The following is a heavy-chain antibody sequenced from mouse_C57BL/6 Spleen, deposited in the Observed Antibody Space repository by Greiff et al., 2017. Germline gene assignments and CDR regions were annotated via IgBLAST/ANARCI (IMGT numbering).Heavy chain of an antibody. CDR1: GYTFTSYW. D-gene: IGHD1-1*01. Sequence: QVQLQQPGAELVRPGSSVKLSCKASGYTFTSYWMAWVKQRPGQGLEWIGNIYPSDSETHYNQKFKDKATLTVDKSSSTAYMQLSSLTSEDSAVYYCVKRGYYGSSYGFAYWGQGTLVTVSA. V-gene: IGHV1-61*01. CDR2: IYPSDSET. J-gene: IGHJ3*01. CDR3: VKRGYYGSSYGFAY.